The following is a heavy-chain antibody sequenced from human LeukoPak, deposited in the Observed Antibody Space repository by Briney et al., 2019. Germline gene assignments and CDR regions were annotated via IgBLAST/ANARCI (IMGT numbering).Heavy chain of an antibody. CDR3: ARAALHGSYYPGIFDL. CDR1: GGSISSYY. V-gene: IGHV4-59*01. Sequence: PSETLSLTCTVSGGSISSYYWSWIRQPPGKGLEWIGYIYYSGSTNYNPSLKSRVTISVDTSKNQFSLKLSSVTAADTAVYYCARAALHGSYYPGIFDLWGRGTLVTVSS. J-gene: IGHJ2*01. CDR2: IYYSGST. D-gene: IGHD1-26*01.